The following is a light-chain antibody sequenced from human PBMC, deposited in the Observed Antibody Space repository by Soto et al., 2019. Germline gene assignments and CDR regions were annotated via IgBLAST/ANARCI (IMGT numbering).Light chain of an antibody. V-gene: IGLV2-14*01. CDR2: EVS. J-gene: IGLJ3*02. CDR3: SSYTTISTRV. Sequence: QSALTQPASVSGSPGQSITISCTGTSSDVGGYNYVSWYQQHPGKAPKLMIDEVSNRPSGVSHRFSGSKSGNTASLTISGLQAEDEADYYRSSYTTISTRVFGGGTKLTVL. CDR1: SSDVGGYNY.